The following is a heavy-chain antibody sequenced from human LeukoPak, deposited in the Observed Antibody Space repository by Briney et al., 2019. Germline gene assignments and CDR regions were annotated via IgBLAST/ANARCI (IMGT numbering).Heavy chain of an antibody. CDR3: AKDHRRYCSGGSCYYFDY. D-gene: IGHD2-15*01. Sequence: GGSLRLSCAASGFTFSSYGMHWVRQAPGKGLEWVAVVSYDGSNKYYADSVKGRFTISRDNSKNTLYLQMNSLRAEDTAVYYCAKDHRRYCSGGSCYYFDYWGQGTLVTVSS. CDR2: VSYDGSNK. V-gene: IGHV3-30*18. J-gene: IGHJ4*02. CDR1: GFTFSSYG.